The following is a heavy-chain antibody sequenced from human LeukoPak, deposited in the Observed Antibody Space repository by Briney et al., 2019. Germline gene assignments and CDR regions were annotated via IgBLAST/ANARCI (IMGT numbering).Heavy chain of an antibody. CDR3: ARSVDTAIGSGYFDY. J-gene: IGHJ4*02. D-gene: IGHD5-18*01. V-gene: IGHV4-34*01. Sequence: SETLSLTCAVYGGSFSGYYWSWIRQPPGKGLEWIGEINHSGSTNYNPSLKSRVTISVDTSKNQFSLKLSSVTAADTAVYYCARSVDTAIGSGYFDYWGQGTLDTVSS. CDR1: GGSFSGYY. CDR2: INHSGST.